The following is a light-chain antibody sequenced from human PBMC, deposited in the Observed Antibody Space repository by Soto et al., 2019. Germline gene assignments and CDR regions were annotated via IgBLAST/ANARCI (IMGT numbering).Light chain of an antibody. Sequence: DIQMSHSPSTLSACIGDRVTITCRASQSRSKWLACYQQKPGKAPKLLMYDVSSVESGVPSRFSGSGSGTEFTLTISSLQSDYFATYYCQQYHSYRTFGEGTKVDIK. V-gene: IGKV1-5*01. CDR3: QQYHSYRT. CDR2: DVS. J-gene: IGKJ1*01. CDR1: QSRSKW.